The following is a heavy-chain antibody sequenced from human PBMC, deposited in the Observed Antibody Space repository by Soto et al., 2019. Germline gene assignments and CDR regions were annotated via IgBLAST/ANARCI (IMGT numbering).Heavy chain of an antibody. V-gene: IGHV3-74*01. CDR3: ATAEVDY. CDR1: GFTFANSW. CDR2: VTGDGHTI. J-gene: IGHJ4*02. Sequence: GGSLRLSCAASGFTFANSWMHWIRQAPGKGPEWVSRVTGDGHTIQYADSVKGRFTVSRDNAKNTLYLQMNSLIAEDTAVYYCATAEVDYWGPGTLVTVSS.